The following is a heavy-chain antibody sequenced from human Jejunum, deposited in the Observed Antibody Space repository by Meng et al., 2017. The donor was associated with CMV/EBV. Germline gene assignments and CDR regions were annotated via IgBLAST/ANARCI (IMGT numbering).Heavy chain of an antibody. V-gene: IGHV4-30-4*01. CDR2: IYYSGAS. Sequence: AQRQGSGPGLVNPSQPLSLTCSVSGGAISSGDYYWSWIRQSPEKGLEWFGFIYYSGASYSTPSLRSRVTMSMDTSTNQFSLRLNSVTAADTGVYFCARDRGYSSGWGVFDYWGRGTLVTSPQ. CDR1: GGAISSGDYY. D-gene: IGHD6-19*01. J-gene: IGHJ4*02. CDR3: ARDRGYSSGWGVFDY.